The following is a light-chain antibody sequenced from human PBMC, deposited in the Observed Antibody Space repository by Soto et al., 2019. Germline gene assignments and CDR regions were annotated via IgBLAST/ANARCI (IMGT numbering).Light chain of an antibody. CDR3: QQSFNRPWT. J-gene: IGKJ1*01. Sequence: DIQMTQSPSSLSASERDRVSITCRASQSISRYLHWYQQKPGEAPKVLIYAASSLQSGVPSRFSGSGSGTDFTLTISSLQPEDFATYYCQQSFNRPWTFGQGTKVDIK. CDR2: AAS. V-gene: IGKV1-39*01. CDR1: QSISRY.